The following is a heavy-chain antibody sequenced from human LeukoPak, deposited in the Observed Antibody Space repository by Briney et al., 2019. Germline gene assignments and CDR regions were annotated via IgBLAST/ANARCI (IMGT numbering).Heavy chain of an antibody. CDR2: IYPDDSDT. V-gene: IGHV5-51*01. CDR3: ARHYYYDRSGYYPFAY. J-gene: IGHJ4*02. D-gene: IGHD3-22*01. CDR1: GYSFTNYW. Sequence: GESLKISCKGSGYSFTNYWIGWVRQMPGQGLEWMGIIYPDDSDTRYSPSFQGQVTTSVDKSISTAYLQWSSLKASDTAIYYCARHYYYDRSGYYPFAYWGQGTLLTVSS.